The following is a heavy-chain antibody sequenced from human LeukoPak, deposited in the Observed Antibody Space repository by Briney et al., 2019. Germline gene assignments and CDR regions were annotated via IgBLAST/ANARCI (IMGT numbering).Heavy chain of an antibody. CDR3: ARDKIMGASLFDY. J-gene: IGHJ4*02. CDR1: GFTFSSYW. D-gene: IGHD3-16*01. CDR2: IKQDGSEE. V-gene: IGHV3-7*01. Sequence: PGGSLRLSCAASGFTFSSYWMSWVRQAPGKGLEWVANIKQDGSEEYYVDSVKGRFTISRDNAKNSLYLQMNSLRAEDTAAYYCARDKIMGASLFDYWGQGSLVTVSS.